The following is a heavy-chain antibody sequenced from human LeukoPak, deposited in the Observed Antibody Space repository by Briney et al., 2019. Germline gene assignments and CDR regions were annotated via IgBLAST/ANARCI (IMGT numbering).Heavy chain of an antibody. V-gene: IGHV4-39*07. J-gene: IGHJ4*02. Sequence: SETLSLTCTVSGGSISSSSYYWGWIRQPPGKGLEWIGSIYYSGSTYYNPSLKSRVTISVDTSKNQFSLKLSSVTAADTAVYYCARVDITAMVFDYWGQGILVTVSS. D-gene: IGHD5-18*01. CDR3: ARVDITAMVFDY. CDR1: GGSISSSSYY. CDR2: IYYSGST.